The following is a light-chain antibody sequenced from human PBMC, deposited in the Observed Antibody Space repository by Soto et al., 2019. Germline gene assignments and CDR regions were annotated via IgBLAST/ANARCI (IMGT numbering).Light chain of an antibody. V-gene: IGLV1-40*01. CDR3: QSYDSSLSGYWV. Sequence: QSVLTQPPSVSGAPGQRVTISCTGSSSNIGAGYDLHWYQQLPGTAPKLLIYAYNNRPSGVPDRFSGSKSGTSASLAITGLQAEDAADYYCQSYDSSLSGYWVFGGGTKVTVL. J-gene: IGLJ3*02. CDR2: AYN. CDR1: SSNIGAGYD.